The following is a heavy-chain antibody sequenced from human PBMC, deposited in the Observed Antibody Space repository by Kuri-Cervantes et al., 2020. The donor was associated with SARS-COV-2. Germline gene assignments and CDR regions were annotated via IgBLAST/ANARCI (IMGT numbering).Heavy chain of an antibody. J-gene: IGHJ3*02. CDR2: IYHSGST. CDR3: ARDTGYCGGECSAFDI. V-gene: IGHV4-4*02. Sequence: SETLSLTCAASGGSISSSNWWSWVRQPPGKGLEWIGEIYHSGSTNYNPSLKSRVTISVDKSKNQFSLKLSTVTAADTAVYYCARDTGYCGGECSAFDIWGQGTMVTVSS. D-gene: IGHD2-21*01. CDR1: GGSISSSNW.